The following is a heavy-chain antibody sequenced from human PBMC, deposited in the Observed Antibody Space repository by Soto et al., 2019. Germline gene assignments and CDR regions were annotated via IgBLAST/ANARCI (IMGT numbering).Heavy chain of an antibody. CDR2: IKSKTDGGTT. CDR1: GFTFSNAW. CDR3: TTPEYDFWSGYYPNDY. J-gene: IGHJ4*02. Sequence: GGSLRLSCAASGFTFSNAWMSWVRQAPGKGLEWVGRIKSKTDGGTTDYAAPVKGRFTISRDDSKNTLYLQMNSLKTEDTAVYYCTTPEYDFWSGYYPNDYWGQRTLVTVSS. V-gene: IGHV3-15*01. D-gene: IGHD3-3*01.